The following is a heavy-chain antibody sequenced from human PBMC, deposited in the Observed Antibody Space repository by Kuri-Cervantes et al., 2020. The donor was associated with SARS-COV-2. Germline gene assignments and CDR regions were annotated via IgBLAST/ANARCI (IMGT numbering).Heavy chain of an antibody. V-gene: IGHV3-48*02. CDR2: ITSRDTI. CDR3: ARGSVYYGMDD. J-gene: IGHJ6*02. CDR1: GFTFSSYS. Sequence: GESLKISCAASGFTFSSYSMNWVRQAPGKGLEWVSYITSRDTIYYADSVKGRFTISRDNAKNSLYLQMSSLRDEDTAVYYCARGSVYYGMDDWGQGTTVTVSS.